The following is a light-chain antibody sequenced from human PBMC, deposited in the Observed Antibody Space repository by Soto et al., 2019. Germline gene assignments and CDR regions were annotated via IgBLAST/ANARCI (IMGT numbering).Light chain of an antibody. V-gene: IGKV3-15*01. CDR2: GIS. CDR1: QSVNNN. J-gene: IGKJ5*01. Sequence: EVVMTQSPATLSVSPGERATLSCRARQSVNNNYLAWYQQKPGQAPRLLIYGISARASGVPARFSGSGSGTEFTLTIDSLQSEDFAVYYCQQYTNWPITFGQGTRLEIK. CDR3: QQYTNWPIT.